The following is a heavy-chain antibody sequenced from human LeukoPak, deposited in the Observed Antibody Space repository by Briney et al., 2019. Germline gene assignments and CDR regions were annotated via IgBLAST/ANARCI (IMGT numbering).Heavy chain of an antibody. J-gene: IGHJ4*02. CDR1: GFTFNSYA. CDR2: ISSSGGST. CDR3: AESPMTRVTTGGFDF. D-gene: IGHD4-17*01. Sequence: PGGSLRLSCAASGFTFNSYAMSWVRQAPGKGREWVSSISSSGGSTYYVDSVKGRFTISRDNSKNTLYLQMNSLRAEDTAVYYCAESPMTRVTTGGFDFWGQGTLVTVSS. V-gene: IGHV3-23*01.